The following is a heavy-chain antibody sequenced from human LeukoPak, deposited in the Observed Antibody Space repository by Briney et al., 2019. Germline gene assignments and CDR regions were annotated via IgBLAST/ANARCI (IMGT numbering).Heavy chain of an antibody. D-gene: IGHD3-10*01. CDR1: GGSFSGYY. V-gene: IGHV4-34*01. Sequence: SETLSLTCAIYGGSFSGYYWSWIRQPPGKGLEWIGEINHSGSTNYNPSLKSRVTISVDTSKNQFSLKLSSVTAADTAVYYCARSGGSGSYYTRNYYYYYMDVWGKGTTVTVSS. CDR2: INHSGST. J-gene: IGHJ6*03. CDR3: ARSGGSGSYYTRNYYYYYMDV.